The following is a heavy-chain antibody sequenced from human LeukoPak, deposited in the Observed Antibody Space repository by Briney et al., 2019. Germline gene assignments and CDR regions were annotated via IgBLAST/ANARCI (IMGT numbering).Heavy chain of an antibody. CDR3: AREGYDSSGYYYFDY. J-gene: IGHJ4*02. V-gene: IGHV4-34*01. D-gene: IGHD3-22*01. CDR2: INHSGST. CDR1: GGSFSGYY. Sequence: SETLSLTCAVYGGSFSGYYWSWIRQPPGKGLEWIGEINHSGSTNYNPSLKSRVTISVDKSKNQFSLKLSSVTAADTAVYYCAREGYDSSGYYYFDYWGQGTLVTVSS.